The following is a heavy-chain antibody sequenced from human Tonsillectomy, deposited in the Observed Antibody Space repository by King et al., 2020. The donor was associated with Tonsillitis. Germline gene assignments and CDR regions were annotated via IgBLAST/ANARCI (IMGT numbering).Heavy chain of an antibody. J-gene: IGHJ6*03. Sequence: QLQESGPGMVKPSQTLSLTCTVSGGSISSGGYYWSWLRQHPGKGLEWIGYIYYSGSTYYNPSLKSRVTISVDTSKNQFSLKLSSVTAAGTAVYYCARSDYYDSSGYSYYYYYMDVWGKGTTVTVSS. V-gene: IGHV4-31*03. D-gene: IGHD3-22*01. CDR3: ARSDYYDSSGYSYYYYYMDV. CDR1: GGSISSGGYY. CDR2: IYYSGST.